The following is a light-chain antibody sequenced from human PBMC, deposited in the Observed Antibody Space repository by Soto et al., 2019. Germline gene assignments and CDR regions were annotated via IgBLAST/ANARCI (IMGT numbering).Light chain of an antibody. V-gene: IGLV2-14*03. Sequence: QSALTQPASVSGSPGQSITISCTGTSSDVGGYNYVSWYQQHPGKAPKLMIYDVSIRPSGVSNRFSGSKSGNTASLTISGLQAEDEADYDCSSYTSSSALKVFGGGTKLTVL. CDR1: SSDVGGYNY. CDR3: SSYTSSSALKV. J-gene: IGLJ2*01. CDR2: DVS.